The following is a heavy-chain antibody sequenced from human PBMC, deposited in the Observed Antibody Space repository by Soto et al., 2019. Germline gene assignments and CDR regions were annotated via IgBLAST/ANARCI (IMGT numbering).Heavy chain of an antibody. Sequence: EGSLRLSCASSGFTVSSNYMTWVRQAPGKGLERLSIIYSDGTTYYADSVKGRFTISRDNFKNTLYHQMNNLRAEDTAVYYCAILSNWGQGTLVTVSS. CDR1: GFTVSSNY. CDR2: IYSDGTT. V-gene: IGHV3-53*01. D-gene: IGHD6-6*01. CDR3: AILSN. J-gene: IGHJ4*02.